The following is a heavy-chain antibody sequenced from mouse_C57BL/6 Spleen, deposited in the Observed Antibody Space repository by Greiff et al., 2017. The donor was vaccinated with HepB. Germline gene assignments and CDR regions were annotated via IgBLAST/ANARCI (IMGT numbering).Heavy chain of an antibody. Sequence: VQLQQSGPELVKPGASVKISCKASGYAFSSSWMNWVKQRPGKGLEWIGRIYPGDGDTNYNGKFKGKATLTADKSSSTAYMQLSSLTSEDSAVYFCAKNNYGNYWYFDVWGTGTTVTVSS. CDR2: IYPGDGDT. V-gene: IGHV1-82*01. CDR1: GYAFSSSW. J-gene: IGHJ1*03. D-gene: IGHD2-1*01. CDR3: AKNNYGNYWYFDV.